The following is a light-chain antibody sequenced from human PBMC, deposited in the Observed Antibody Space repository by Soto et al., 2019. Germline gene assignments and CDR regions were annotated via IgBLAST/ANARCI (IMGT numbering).Light chain of an antibody. CDR2: EVS. J-gene: IGLJ2*01. CDR1: SSDVGGYNY. CDR3: SSYTISSTLRV. V-gene: IGLV2-14*01. Sequence: QSALTQPASVSGSPGQSITISCTGTSSDVGGYNYVSWYQQHPGKAPKLMIYEVSNRPSGVSNRFSGSKSGNTASLTISGLQAEDEADYYCSSYTISSTLRVFGGGTKLTVL.